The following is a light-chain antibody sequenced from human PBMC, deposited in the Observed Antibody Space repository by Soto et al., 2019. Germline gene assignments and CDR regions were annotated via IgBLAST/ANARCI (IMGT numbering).Light chain of an antibody. V-gene: IGKV3D-7*01. CDR1: QSLSNTY. CDR2: GAS. Sequence: VMTQSPVTLSLSPGDRATLSCRASQSLSNTYISWYQQKPGQAPRLLIYGASTRAAGIPARFSGSGSGTDFTLTISILQPEDFALYYCHQDFDLPLTFGGGTKVEIK. J-gene: IGKJ4*01. CDR3: HQDFDLPLT.